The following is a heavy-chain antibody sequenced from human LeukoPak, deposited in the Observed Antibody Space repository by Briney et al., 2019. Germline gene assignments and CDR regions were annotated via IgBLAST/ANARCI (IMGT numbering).Heavy chain of an antibody. CDR1: GFTVSSKY. J-gene: IGHJ4*02. Sequence: GGSPRLSCAASGFTVSSKYMIWVRRAPGKGLEWVSVLYSGGSTYYADSVKGRFTISRDNSKNTLYLQMNSLRPEDTAVYYCAAGQLLWNYFDYWGQGTLVTVSS. CDR3: AAGQLLWNYFDY. D-gene: IGHD2-2*01. V-gene: IGHV3-66*02. CDR2: LYSGGST.